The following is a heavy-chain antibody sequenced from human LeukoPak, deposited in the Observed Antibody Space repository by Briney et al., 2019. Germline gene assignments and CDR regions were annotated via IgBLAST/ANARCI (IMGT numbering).Heavy chain of an antibody. Sequence: PGGSLRLSCAASGFTFSSYGMHWVRQAPGKGLEWVAVISYDGSNKYYADSVKGRFTISRDNSKNTLYLQMNSLRAEDTAVYYCAKDHWFGELLLVYFGYWGQGTLVTVSS. D-gene: IGHD3-10*01. CDR1: GFTFSSYG. CDR2: ISYDGSNK. J-gene: IGHJ4*02. CDR3: AKDHWFGELLLVYFGY. V-gene: IGHV3-30*18.